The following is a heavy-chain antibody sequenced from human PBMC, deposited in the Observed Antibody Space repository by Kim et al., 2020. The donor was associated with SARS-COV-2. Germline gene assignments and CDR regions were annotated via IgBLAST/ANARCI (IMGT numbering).Heavy chain of an antibody. CDR3: ARRPFGRGYSSGWYGMDV. CDR2: IYPGDSDT. D-gene: IGHD6-19*01. V-gene: IGHV5-51*01. J-gene: IGHJ6*02. Sequence: GESLKISCKGSGYSFTSYWIGWVRQMPGKGLEWMGIIYPGDSDTRYSPSFQGQVTISADKSISTAYLQWSSLKASDTAMYYCARRPFGRGYSSGWYGMDVWGQGTTVTVSS. CDR1: GYSFTSYW.